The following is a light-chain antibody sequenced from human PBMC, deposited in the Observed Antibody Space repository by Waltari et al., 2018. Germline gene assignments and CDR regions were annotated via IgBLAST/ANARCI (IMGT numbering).Light chain of an antibody. CDR2: VNSDGSH. V-gene: IGLV4-69*01. CDR1: SLHRSYA. CDR3: QTWGTGTYV. J-gene: IGLJ1*01. Sequence: QLVLTQPPSASASPGASVKLTCTLTSLHRSYATAWVQHQPEKGPRYLMRVNSDGSHIKGDGISDRFSGSSSGAERHLSISSLQSEDEADYYCQTWGTGTYVFGSGTTLTVL.